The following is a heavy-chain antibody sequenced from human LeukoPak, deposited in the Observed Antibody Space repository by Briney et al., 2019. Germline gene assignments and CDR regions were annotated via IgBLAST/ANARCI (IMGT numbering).Heavy chain of an antibody. CDR2: MNPNSGNT. CDR3: ARGSGYSSSLEFDY. D-gene: IGHD6-13*01. CDR1: GYTFTSYD. J-gene: IGHJ4*02. Sequence: ASVKVSCKASGYTFTSYDINWVRQATGQGLEWMGWMNPNSGNTGYAQKFQGRVTMTRNTSISTAYMELSNLRSEDTAVYYCARGSGYSSSLEFDYWGQGTLVTVSS. V-gene: IGHV1-8*01.